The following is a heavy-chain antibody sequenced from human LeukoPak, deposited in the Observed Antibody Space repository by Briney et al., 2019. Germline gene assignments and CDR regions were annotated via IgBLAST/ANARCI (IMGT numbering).Heavy chain of an antibody. CDR2: IYRGDSET. CDR3: ARLSSSGHYYSDY. J-gene: IGHJ4*02. D-gene: IGHD3-22*01. Sequence: GESLKISCKGSGYIFTSFWIGWVRQLPGKVSEWMGIIYRGDSETRYSPSVQGQVTISADKSISTAYLQWSSLQASDTAMYYCARLSSSGHYYSDYWGQGNLVTVS. V-gene: IGHV5-51*01. CDR1: GYIFTSFW.